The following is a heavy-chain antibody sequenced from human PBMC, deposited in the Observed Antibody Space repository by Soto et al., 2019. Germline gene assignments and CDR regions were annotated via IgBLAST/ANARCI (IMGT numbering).Heavy chain of an antibody. V-gene: IGHV3-23*01. CDR3: AKSLSYSSSWYGDAFDI. CDR2: ISGSGGST. CDR1: GFTFSSYA. D-gene: IGHD6-13*01. Sequence: VQLLESGGGLVQPGGSLRLSCAASGFTFSSYAMSWVRQAPGKGLEWVSAISGSGGSTYYADSVKGRFTISRDNSKNTLYLQMNSLRAEDTAVYYCAKSLSYSSSWYGDAFDIWGQGTMATVSS. J-gene: IGHJ3*02.